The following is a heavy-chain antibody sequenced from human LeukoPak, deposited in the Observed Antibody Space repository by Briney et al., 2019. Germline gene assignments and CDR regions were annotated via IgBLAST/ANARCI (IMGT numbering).Heavy chain of an antibody. D-gene: IGHD1-1*01. Sequence: GGSLRLSCAASGFTFSSYAMSWVRQAPGKGLEWVSAISGSGGSTYYADSVKGRFTISRDSSKNTLYLQMNSLRAEDTAIYYCAKGKGWGYSAYDFYGMDVWGQGTTVTVSS. CDR2: ISGSGGST. V-gene: IGHV3-23*01. CDR3: AKGKGWGYSAYDFYGMDV. J-gene: IGHJ6*02. CDR1: GFTFSSYA.